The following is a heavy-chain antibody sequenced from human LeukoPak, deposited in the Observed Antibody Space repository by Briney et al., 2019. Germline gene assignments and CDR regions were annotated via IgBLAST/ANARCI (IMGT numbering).Heavy chain of an antibody. V-gene: IGHV4-39*02. CDR2: IYYSGST. CDR1: GGSISSSSYY. J-gene: IGHJ6*02. Sequence: SETLSLTCTVSGGSISSSSYYWGWIRQPPGKGLEWIGSIYYSGSTYYNPSLKSRVTISVDTSKNQFSLKLSSVTAADTAVYYCARDDGWFGDPVDYYGMDVWGQGTTVTVSS. CDR3: ARDDGWFGDPVDYYGMDV. D-gene: IGHD3-10*01.